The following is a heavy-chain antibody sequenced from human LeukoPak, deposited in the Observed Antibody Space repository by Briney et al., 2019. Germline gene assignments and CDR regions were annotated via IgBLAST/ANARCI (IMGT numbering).Heavy chain of an antibody. CDR3: ATSGSYYRFEY. Sequence: GGSLRLSCAASGFTFSSYAVTWVRRAPGKGLEWVAVIWYDGSNKYYADSVKGRFTISRDNSKNTLYLQMNSLRAEDTAVYYCATSGSYYRFEYWGQGTLVTVSS. CDR1: GFTFSSYA. J-gene: IGHJ4*02. CDR2: IWYDGSNK. V-gene: IGHV3-33*08. D-gene: IGHD1-26*01.